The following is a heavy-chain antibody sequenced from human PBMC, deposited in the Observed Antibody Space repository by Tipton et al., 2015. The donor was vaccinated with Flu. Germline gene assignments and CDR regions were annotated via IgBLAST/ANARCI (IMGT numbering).Heavy chain of an antibody. D-gene: IGHD3-22*01. V-gene: IGHV4-38-2*02. CDR3: ARVYYDSAFDY. Sequence: LRLSCTVSGYSISSGYYWGWIRQPPGKGLEWIGSIYHSGSTYYNPSLKSRVTISVDTSKNQFSLKLSSVTAADTAVYYCARVYYDSAFDYWGQGTLVTVSS. CDR2: IYHSGST. J-gene: IGHJ4*02. CDR1: GYSISSGYY.